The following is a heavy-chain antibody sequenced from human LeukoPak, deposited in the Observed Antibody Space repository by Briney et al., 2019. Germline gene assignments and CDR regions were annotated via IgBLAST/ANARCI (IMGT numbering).Heavy chain of an antibody. CDR2: IYHSGST. CDR3: ARGVTIFGVVIRHFDY. D-gene: IGHD3-3*01. Sequence: SQTLSLTCAVSGGSISSGGYSWGWIRQPPGKGLEWIGYIYHSGSTYYNPSLKSRVTISVDRSKNQFSLKLSSVTAADTAVYYCARGVTIFGVVIRHFDYWGQGTLVTVSS. CDR1: GGSISSGGYS. V-gene: IGHV4-30-2*01. J-gene: IGHJ4*02.